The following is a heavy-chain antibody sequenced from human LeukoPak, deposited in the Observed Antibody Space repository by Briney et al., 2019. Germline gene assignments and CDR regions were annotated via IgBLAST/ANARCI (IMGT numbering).Heavy chain of an antibody. D-gene: IGHD5-24*01. J-gene: IGHJ4*02. V-gene: IGHV3-21*01. CDR3: VGDRRSLGDGYNWGIDY. CDR2: ISSSSSYI. CDR1: GFTFSSYS. Sequence: GGSLRLSCAASGFTFSSYSMNWVRQAPGKGLEWVSSISSSSSYIYYADSVKGRFTISRDNAKNSLYLQMNSLRAEDTAVYYCVGDRRSLGDGYNWGIDYWGQGTLVTVSS.